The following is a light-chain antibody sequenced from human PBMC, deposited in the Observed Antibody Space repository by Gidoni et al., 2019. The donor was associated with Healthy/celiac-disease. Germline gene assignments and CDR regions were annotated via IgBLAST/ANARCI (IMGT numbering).Light chain of an antibody. CDR3: QQSYSTPPT. J-gene: IGKJ4*01. CDR2: AAS. V-gene: IGKV1-39*01. Sequence: DIQMTQYPSSLSASVGDRVTITCRASQSISSYLTWYQQKPGKAPKLLIYAASSLQSGVPSRFSGSGSGTDFTLTISSLHPEDFAPYYCQQSYSTPPTFGGGTKVEIK. CDR1: QSISSY.